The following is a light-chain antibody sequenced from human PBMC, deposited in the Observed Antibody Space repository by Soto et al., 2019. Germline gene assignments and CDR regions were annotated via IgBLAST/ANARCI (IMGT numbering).Light chain of an antibody. CDR1: SSDVGTYNF. J-gene: IGLJ2*01. V-gene: IGLV2-14*01. CDR2: EVS. CDR3: SSYTSSNTVI. Sequence: QSALTQPASVSGSPGQSITISCTGTSSDVGTYNFVSWYQQHPGKGPKLMIYEVSNRPSGVSFRFSGSKSGNTASLTISGLQAEDEADYYCSSYTSSNTVIFGGGTKLTVL.